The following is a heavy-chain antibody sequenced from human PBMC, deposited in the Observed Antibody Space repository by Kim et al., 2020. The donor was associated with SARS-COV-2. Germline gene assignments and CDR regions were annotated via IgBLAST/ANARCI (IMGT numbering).Heavy chain of an antibody. J-gene: IGHJ4*02. D-gene: IGHD7-27*01. V-gene: IGHV3-15*01. CDR3: TTDPHRSNWDRGLGFDY. Sequence: VKGRFTISRDDSKNTLYLQMNSLKTEDTAVYYCTTDPHRSNWDRGLGFDYWGQGTLVTVSS.